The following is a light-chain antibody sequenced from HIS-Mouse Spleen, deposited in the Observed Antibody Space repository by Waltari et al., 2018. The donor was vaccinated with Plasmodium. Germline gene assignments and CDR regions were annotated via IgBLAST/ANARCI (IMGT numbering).Light chain of an antibody. Sequence: QSALTPPASVSGSPGQSITLPSPGTSSDVGSYYLVSWYQQHPGNAPKPMIYEGSKRPSGVYNRFSGSKSGNTASLTISGLQAEDEADYYCCSYAGSSTLVFGGGTKLTVL. CDR3: CSYAGSSTLV. CDR2: EGS. V-gene: IGLV2-23*01. J-gene: IGLJ2*01. CDR1: SSDVGSYYL.